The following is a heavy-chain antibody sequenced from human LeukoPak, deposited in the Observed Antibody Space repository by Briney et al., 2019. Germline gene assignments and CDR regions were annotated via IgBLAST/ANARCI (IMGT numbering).Heavy chain of an antibody. CDR1: GDSISSYY. CDR2: IYYSGST. CDR3: ARSERIIMILGGAFDV. V-gene: IGHV4-59*08. D-gene: IGHD3-22*01. J-gene: IGHJ3*01. Sequence: SETLFLTCTVSGDSISSYYWSWFRQPPGRELEWIGYIYYSGSTNNNPSLKSRGTISVDTSKNQFSLKLSSVTAADTAVYFCARSERIIMILGGAFDVWGQGTMVTVSS.